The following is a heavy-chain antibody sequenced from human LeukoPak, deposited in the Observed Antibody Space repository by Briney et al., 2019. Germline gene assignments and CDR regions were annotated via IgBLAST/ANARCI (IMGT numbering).Heavy chain of an antibody. CDR3: AKEGSNGDFDY. Sequence: GGSLRLSCAASGFTFSSYDMHWVRQAPGKGLEWVTVISYDGSNKYYGASVKGRFTISRDNSKSTLYLKMNSLRAEDTAVYYCAKEGSNGDFDYWGQGTLVTVSS. CDR1: GFTFSSYD. V-gene: IGHV3-30*18. D-gene: IGHD1-26*01. J-gene: IGHJ4*02. CDR2: ISYDGSNK.